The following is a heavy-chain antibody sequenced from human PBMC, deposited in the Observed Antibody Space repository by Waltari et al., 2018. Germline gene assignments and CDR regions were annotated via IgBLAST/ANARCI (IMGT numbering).Heavy chain of an antibody. CDR3: ASRPGPIAVAGTRRTDY. CDR1: GGSFSGYY. Sequence: QVQLQQWGAGLLKPSETLSLTCAVYGGSFSGYYWSWIRQPPGKGLEWIGEINHSGSTNYNPSLKRRVTISVDTSKNQFSLKLSSVTAADTAVYYCASRPGPIAVAGTRRTDYWGQGTLVTVSS. V-gene: IGHV4-34*01. D-gene: IGHD6-19*01. CDR2: INHSGST. J-gene: IGHJ4*02.